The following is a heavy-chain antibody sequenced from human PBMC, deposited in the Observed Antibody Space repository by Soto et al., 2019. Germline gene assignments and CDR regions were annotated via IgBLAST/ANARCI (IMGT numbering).Heavy chain of an antibody. CDR3: ARAPKVSGSSQTRPDF. Sequence: SETLSLTCSIYSGSFSGYYWSWIRQPPGKGLEWIGEISQSGHTNYSPSLKSRVSISIDTSKKQFYLKLASVSAADTAVYYCARAPKVSGSSQTRPDFWGQGTLVTVYS. D-gene: IGHD6-6*01. V-gene: IGHV4-34*01. J-gene: IGHJ4*02. CDR1: SGSFSGYY. CDR2: ISQSGHT.